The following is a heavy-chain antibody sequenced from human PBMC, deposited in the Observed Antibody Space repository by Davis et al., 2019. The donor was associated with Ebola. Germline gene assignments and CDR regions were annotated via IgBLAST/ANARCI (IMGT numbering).Heavy chain of an antibody. V-gene: IGHV1-18*01. CDR2: ISAYNGNT. D-gene: IGHD6-13*01. J-gene: IGHJ5*02. Sequence: ASVKVSCKASGYTFTSYGISWVRQAPGQGLEWMGWISAYNGNTNYAQKLQGRVTMTTDTSTSTAYMELSSLRSEDTAVYYCAKAAAGIAYNWFDPWGQGTLVTVSS. CDR1: GYTFTSYG. CDR3: AKAAAGIAYNWFDP.